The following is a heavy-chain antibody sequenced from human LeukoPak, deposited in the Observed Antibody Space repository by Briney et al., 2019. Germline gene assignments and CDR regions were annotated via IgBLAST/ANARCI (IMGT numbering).Heavy chain of an antibody. J-gene: IGHJ4*02. D-gene: IGHD1-26*01. Sequence: GGSLRLSCAASGFTFSSYAMHWVRQAPGKGLEWVAVISYDGSNKYYADSVKGRFTISRDNAKNSLYLQMNSLRAEDTAVYYCARVYSGSRFDYWGQGTLVTVSS. V-gene: IGHV3-30-3*01. CDR3: ARVYSGSRFDY. CDR1: GFTFSSYA. CDR2: ISYDGSNK.